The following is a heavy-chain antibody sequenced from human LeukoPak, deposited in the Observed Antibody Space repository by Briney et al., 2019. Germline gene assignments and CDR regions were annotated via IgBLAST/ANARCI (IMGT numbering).Heavy chain of an antibody. V-gene: IGHV3-23*01. CDR2: INGSGDVT. CDR3: AKSDCGSDGCKLLNY. J-gene: IGHJ4*02. D-gene: IGHD3-10*01. Sequence: GGSLRLSCAVSGFVFSHYTMTWVRQGPGKGLEWVSSINGSGDVTLYADSVMGRFTISRDDAKNTVSLQMNNLRAEDTAVYYCAKSDCGSDGCKLLNYWGQGTLVTASS. CDR1: GFVFSHYT.